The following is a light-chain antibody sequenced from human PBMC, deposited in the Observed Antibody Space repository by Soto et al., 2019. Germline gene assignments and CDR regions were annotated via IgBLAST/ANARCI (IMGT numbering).Light chain of an antibody. J-gene: IGKJ1*01. V-gene: IGKV1-6*01. CDR3: QKHYNTPRT. CDR2: AAS. Sequence: AIQMTQFPSSLSASVGDRVTLTCRASQGIRSDLGWYQQRPGEADKVLIYAASSLQSGVPSRFSGSGSGTDFTLTISSLQPEDCATYYCQKHYNTPRTFGKGTKVDI. CDR1: QGIRSD.